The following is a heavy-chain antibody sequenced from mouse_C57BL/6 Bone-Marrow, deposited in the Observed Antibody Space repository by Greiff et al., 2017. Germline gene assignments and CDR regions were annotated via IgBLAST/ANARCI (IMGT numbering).Heavy chain of an antibody. V-gene: IGHV1-50*01. CDR2: IDPSDSYT. J-gene: IGHJ3*01. CDR3: ARVLYGSSPWFAY. Sequence: QVQLKQPGAELVKPGASVKLSCKASGYTFTSYWMQWVKQRPGQGLEWIGEIDPSDSYTNYNQKFKGKATLTVDTSSSTAYMQLSSLTSEDSAVYYCARVLYGSSPWFAYWGQGTLVTVSA. D-gene: IGHD1-1*01. CDR1: GYTFTSYW.